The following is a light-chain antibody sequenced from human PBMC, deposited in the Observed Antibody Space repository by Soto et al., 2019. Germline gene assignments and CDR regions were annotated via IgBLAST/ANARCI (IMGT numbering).Light chain of an antibody. Sequence: DIQMTQSPSTLSASVGDSVTITCRASQSISSWLAWFQQEPGKAPKLLIYKASTLKSGVPSRFSGSGSGTEFTLTISSLQPDDFATYYCQHYNSYSEAFGQGTKVDIK. J-gene: IGKJ1*01. CDR1: QSISSW. CDR3: QHYNSYSEA. CDR2: KAS. V-gene: IGKV1-5*03.